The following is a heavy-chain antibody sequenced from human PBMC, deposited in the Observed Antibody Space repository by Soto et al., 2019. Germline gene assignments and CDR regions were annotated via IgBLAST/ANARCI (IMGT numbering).Heavy chain of an antibody. V-gene: IGHV3-30*03. CDR2: ISYDGTTK. D-gene: IGHD1-26*01. J-gene: IGHJ4*02. CDR1: GFTFSNYG. Sequence: PGGSLRLSCAASGFTFSNYGMHWVRQAPGKGLEWVAAISYDGTTKNYADSVKGRFTISRDNSKNTLYLQMGSLRAEDMAVYYCARGGAQFDYWGQGTLVTVSS. CDR3: ARGGAQFDY.